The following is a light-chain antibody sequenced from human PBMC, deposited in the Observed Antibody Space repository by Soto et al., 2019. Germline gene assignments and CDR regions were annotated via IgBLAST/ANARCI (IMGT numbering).Light chain of an antibody. CDR1: QSVSSK. CDR2: RAS. J-gene: IGKJ1*01. CDR3: QQYNNWPPAT. V-gene: IGKV3-15*01. Sequence: EIVMTQSPATLAVSPGERATLSCRASQSVSSKLAWYQQKPGQAPRLLIYRASTRATDIPARFSGSGSGTELTLTISSLQSEDFAVYYCQQYNNWPPATFGQGTKVDI.